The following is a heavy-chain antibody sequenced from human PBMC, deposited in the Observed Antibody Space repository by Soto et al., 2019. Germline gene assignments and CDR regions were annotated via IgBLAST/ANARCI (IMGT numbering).Heavy chain of an antibody. J-gene: IGHJ6*02. D-gene: IGHD6-19*01. CDR2: ISSTSGTI. Sequence: GSLRLSCEASGFVFSTYSMNWVRQAPGKGLEWISYISSTSGTIYYADSVKGRFTIFRDNAKNSLFLQMNGLRDDDTAVYYCANQKIRFSVAGTLYGLGVWGQGTTVTVSS. CDR1: GFVFSTYS. CDR3: ANQKIRFSVAGTLYGLGV. V-gene: IGHV3-48*02.